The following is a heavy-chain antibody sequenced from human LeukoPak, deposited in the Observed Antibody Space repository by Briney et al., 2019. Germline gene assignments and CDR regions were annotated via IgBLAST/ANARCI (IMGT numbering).Heavy chain of an antibody. CDR1: GGSISSSSYS. D-gene: IGHD1-1*01. CDR2: IYYSGST. CDR3: ARSHGGTTADY. Sequence: SETLSLTCTVSGGSISSSSYSWGWIRQPPGKGLEWIGSIYYSGSTYYNPSLKSRVTISVDTSKNQLSLKLSSVTAADTAVYYCARSHGGTTADYWGQGTLVTVSS. V-gene: IGHV4-39*01. J-gene: IGHJ4*02.